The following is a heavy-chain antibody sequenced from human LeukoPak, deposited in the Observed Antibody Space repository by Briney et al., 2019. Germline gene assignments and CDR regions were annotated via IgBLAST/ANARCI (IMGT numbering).Heavy chain of an antibody. Sequence: SETLSLTCTVSVGSISSYYRSWIRQPPAKGLEWIAYIYDRGSTNYNPSLKSRVTISVDTSKNQFSLKLSYENAADTAVYYCARDHCSSTSCLDIWGQGTMVTVSS. CDR1: VGSISSYY. CDR2: IYDRGST. D-gene: IGHD2-2*01. V-gene: IGHV4-59*01. J-gene: IGHJ3*02. CDR3: ARDHCSSTSCLDI.